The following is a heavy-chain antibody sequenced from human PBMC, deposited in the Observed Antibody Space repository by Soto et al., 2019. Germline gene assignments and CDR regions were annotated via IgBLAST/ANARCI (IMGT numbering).Heavy chain of an antibody. CDR3: ARRPSLSYHAIGG. CDR1: GFTFSIYV. D-gene: IGHD2-8*01. CDR2: ISYDGGNK. Sequence: GGSLRLSCAASGFTFSIYVMQRVSQATGKGLECVATISYDGGNKYYAGCVRSRCTMSRDNSRNTLYLQKDSCRVRATAVYYCARRPSLSYHAIGGWGQLTTVT. V-gene: IGHV3-30-3*01. J-gene: IGHJ6*02.